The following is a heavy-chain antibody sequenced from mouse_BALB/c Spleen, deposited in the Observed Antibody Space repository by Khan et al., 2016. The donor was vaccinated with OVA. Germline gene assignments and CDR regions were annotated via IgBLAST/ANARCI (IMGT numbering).Heavy chain of an antibody. J-gene: IGHJ4*01. CDR1: GFSLSSHG. Sequence: QVQLKESGHGLVAPSQSLSITCTVSGFSLSSHGVHWVRQPPGKGLEWLGVIWAGGNAHYNSALMSRLSISKDNSKSQVFLKMNSLQTDDTAMYYCARGMDYWGQGTSVTVSS. CDR2: IWAGGNA. CDR3: ARGMDY. V-gene: IGHV2-9*02.